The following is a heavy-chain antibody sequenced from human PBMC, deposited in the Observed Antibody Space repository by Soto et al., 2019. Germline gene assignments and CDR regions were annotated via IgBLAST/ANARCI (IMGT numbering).Heavy chain of an antibody. CDR2: ISYDGTNK. CDR1: GFSSSMSP. J-gene: IGHJ5*01. CDR3: ARDPKTSGGNHWALNFFDS. D-gene: IGHD7-27*01. Sequence: GGALRHSWGASGFSSSMSPMHGVRQAPGKGPEWVALISYDGTNKFYADSVKGRFTISRDNSKSTLYLQVDSLRPEDAAVYYCARDPKTSGGNHWALNFFDSRGQGTLVTVSS. V-gene: IGHV3-30-3*01.